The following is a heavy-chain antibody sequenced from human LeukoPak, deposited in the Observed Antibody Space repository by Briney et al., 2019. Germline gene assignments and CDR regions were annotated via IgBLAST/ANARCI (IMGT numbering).Heavy chain of an antibody. J-gene: IGHJ4*02. V-gene: IGHV4-34*01. Sequence: PSETLSLTCAVYGGSFSGYYWSWIRQPPGKGLEWIGEINHSGSTNYNPSLKSRVTISVDTSKNQFSLKLSSVTAADTAVYYCARERVLRYYYGSGSDLDYWGQGTLVTVSS. D-gene: IGHD3-10*01. CDR3: ARERVLRYYYGSGSDLDY. CDR1: GGSFSGYY. CDR2: INHSGST.